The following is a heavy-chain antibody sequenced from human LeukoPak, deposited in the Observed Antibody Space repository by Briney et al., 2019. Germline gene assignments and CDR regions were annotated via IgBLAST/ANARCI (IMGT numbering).Heavy chain of an antibody. V-gene: IGHV4-38-2*02. Sequence: SETLSLTCTVSGYSISSGYYWGWIRQPPGEGLEWIGSIYHSGSTYYNPSLKSRVTISVDTSKNQFSLKLSSVTAADTAVYYCARVYDSDYAFDIWGQGTMVTVSS. CDR3: ARVYDSDYAFDI. J-gene: IGHJ3*02. CDR1: GYSISSGYY. CDR2: IYHSGST. D-gene: IGHD3-9*01.